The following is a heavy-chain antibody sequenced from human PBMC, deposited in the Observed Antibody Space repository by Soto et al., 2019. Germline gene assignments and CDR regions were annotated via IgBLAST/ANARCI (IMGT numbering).Heavy chain of an antibody. CDR2: ISAYNGNT. CDR3: ARDTPNDAFDI. V-gene: IGHV1-18*04. J-gene: IGHJ3*02. CDR1: GYTFTSFY. Sequence: GKVSCKASGYTFTSFYLHWVRQAPGQGLEWMGWISAYNGNTNYAQKLHGRVTMTTDTSTSTAYMELSRLRSDDTAVYYCARDTPNDAFDIWGQGTMVTVSS.